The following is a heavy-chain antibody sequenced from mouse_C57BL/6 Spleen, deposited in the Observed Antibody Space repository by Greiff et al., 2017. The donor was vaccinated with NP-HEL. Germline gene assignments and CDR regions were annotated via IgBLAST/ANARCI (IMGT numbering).Heavy chain of an antibody. CDR1: GYPFTSYW. CDR2: IDPSDSET. Sequence: QVQLQQPGAELVRPGSSVKLSCKASGYPFTSYWMHWVKQRPIQGLEWIGNIDPSDSETHYNQKFKDKATLTVDKSSSTAYMQLSSLTSEDSAVYYCARPFTTVVEDWFAYWGQGTLVTVSA. CDR3: ARPFTTVVEDWFAY. J-gene: IGHJ3*01. D-gene: IGHD1-1*01. V-gene: IGHV1-52*01.